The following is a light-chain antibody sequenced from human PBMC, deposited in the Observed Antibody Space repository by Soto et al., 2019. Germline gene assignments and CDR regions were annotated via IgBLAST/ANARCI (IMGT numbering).Light chain of an antibody. CDR3: QQRSNWLT. CDR2: DAS. J-gene: IGKJ4*01. Sequence: EIVLTQSPATLSLSPGERATLSCRASQSISSNLAWYHQKPGQAPRLLIYDASTRATGIPARFSGTRSGADFTLTISSLEPEDFAVYYCQQRSNWLTFGGGTTVDIK. CDR1: QSISSN. V-gene: IGKV3-11*01.